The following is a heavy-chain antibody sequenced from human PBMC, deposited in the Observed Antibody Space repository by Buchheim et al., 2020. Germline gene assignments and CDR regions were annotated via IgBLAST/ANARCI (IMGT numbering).Heavy chain of an antibody. Sequence: QLQLQESGPGLVKPSETLSLTCTVSGGSISSSSYYWGWIRQPPGKGLEWIGSIYYSGSTYYNPSLKSRVTISVDTSKNQFSLKLSSVTAADTAVYYCARVDFGVVTLREVDYWGQGTL. CDR1: GGSISSSSYY. CDR2: IYYSGST. D-gene: IGHD3-3*01. V-gene: IGHV4-39*01. CDR3: ARVDFGVVTLREVDY. J-gene: IGHJ4*02.